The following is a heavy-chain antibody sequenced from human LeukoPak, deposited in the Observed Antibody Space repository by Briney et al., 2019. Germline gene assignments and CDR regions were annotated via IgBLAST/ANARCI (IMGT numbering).Heavy chain of an antibody. CDR3: AKTGALRLPDY. CDR1: GFTFSDYA. Sequence: GGSLRLSCAASGFTFSDYAVSWVRQAPGKGLEWVSTVSGSAVSTFYADSVKGRFTISRDNSKNTVYLQMNSLRAEDTAVYYCAKTGALRLPDYWGQGTLVTVSS. D-gene: IGHD4-17*01. J-gene: IGHJ4*02. CDR2: VSGSAVST. V-gene: IGHV3-23*01.